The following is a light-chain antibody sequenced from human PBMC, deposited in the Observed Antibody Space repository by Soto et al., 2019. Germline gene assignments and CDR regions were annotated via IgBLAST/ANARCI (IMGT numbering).Light chain of an antibody. CDR2: GAS. J-gene: IGKJ4*01. Sequence: EIVMTQSPATLSVSPGERATLSCRASQSVSGDLAWYQQKPGQAPRLLIYGASNRATGIPDRFSGTGAGTDFTLTISSLEPEDVAVYYCQHYRSSPLTFGRGTKVDIK. CDR3: QHYRSSPLT. V-gene: IGKV3-20*01. CDR1: QSVSGD.